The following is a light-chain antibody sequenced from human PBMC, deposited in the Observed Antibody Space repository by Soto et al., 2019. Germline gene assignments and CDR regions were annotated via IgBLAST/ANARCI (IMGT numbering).Light chain of an antibody. CDR3: SSYTSSSSAV. CDR2: DVS. Sequence: QSALTQPASVSGSPGQSITISCTGTSSDVGGYNYVSWYQQHPGKAPKLMIYDVSNRPSGVSNRFSGSKSGNTASLTISGIQAEDEADYYCSSYTSSSSAVFGTGIKVTVL. V-gene: IGLV2-14*01. J-gene: IGLJ1*01. CDR1: SSDVGGYNY.